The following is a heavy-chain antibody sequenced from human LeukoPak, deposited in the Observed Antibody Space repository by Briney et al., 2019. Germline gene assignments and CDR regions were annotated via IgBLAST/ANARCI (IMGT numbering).Heavy chain of an antibody. CDR2: IRGRSSVT. V-gene: IGHV3-11*06. CDR1: GFTFSDYY. J-gene: IGHJ4*01. D-gene: IGHD4-17*01. Sequence: PGGSPRLSCAASGFTFSDYYMSWVRQAPGKGLEWVAYIRGRSSVTIYADSVKGRFTISRENAKNSLYLQMNSQRAEDTAMYYCARVTLYGEFALAYWGQEPWSPSPQ. CDR3: ARVTLYGEFALAY.